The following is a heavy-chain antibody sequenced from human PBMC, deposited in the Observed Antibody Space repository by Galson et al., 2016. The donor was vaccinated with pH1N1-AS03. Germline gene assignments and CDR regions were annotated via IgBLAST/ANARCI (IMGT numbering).Heavy chain of an antibody. CDR2: IYFSGRT. CDR3: ARVRSEWLGVNSSWYGIDS. Sequence: ESLSLTCTVSAGSISTYYWTWIRQPPGRGLEWIGYIYFSGRTNCSPSLKSRANISLDRSRNQFSLNLNSVTAADTAVYYCARVRSEWLGVNSSWYGIDSWGQGTLVTVSS. V-gene: IGHV4-59*01. D-gene: IGHD2-2*01. J-gene: IGHJ4*02. CDR1: AGSISTYY.